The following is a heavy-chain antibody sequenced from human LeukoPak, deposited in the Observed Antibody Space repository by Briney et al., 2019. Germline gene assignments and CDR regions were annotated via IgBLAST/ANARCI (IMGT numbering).Heavy chain of an antibody. V-gene: IGHV3-30-3*01. J-gene: IGHJ4*01. CDR1: GFTFSSYA. Sequence: GGSLILSCAASGFTFSSYAFHWVRQAPGKGLEWVAVISYDGSSKYYADSVKGRFTISRDNSKNTLYLQMNSLRAEDTAVFYCAREVGYSSSFDYWGHGTLVTVSS. D-gene: IGHD6-13*01. CDR3: AREVGYSSSFDY. CDR2: ISYDGSSK.